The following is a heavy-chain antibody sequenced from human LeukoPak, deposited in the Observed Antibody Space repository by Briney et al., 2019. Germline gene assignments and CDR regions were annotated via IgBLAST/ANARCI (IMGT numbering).Heavy chain of an antibody. D-gene: IGHD2-15*01. CDR3: ARDMCSGGSCITGYFDY. V-gene: IGHV3-30-3*01. CDR2: ISYDGSNK. CDR1: GFTFSSYA. J-gene: IGHJ4*02. Sequence: GGSLRLSCAASGFTFSSYAMHWVRQAPGKGLEWVAVISYDGSNKYYADSVKGRFTISRDNSKNTLYLQMNSLRAEDTAVYYCARDMCSGGSCITGYFDYWGQGTLVTVSS.